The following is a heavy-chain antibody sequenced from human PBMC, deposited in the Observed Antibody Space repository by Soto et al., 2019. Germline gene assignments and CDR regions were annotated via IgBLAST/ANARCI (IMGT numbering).Heavy chain of an antibody. CDR2: ISFDENSK. D-gene: IGHD4-17*01. CDR3: AKDTAGPNGDIYCGVAA. J-gene: IGHJ6*02. Sequence: QVQLVESGGGVVQPGRSLRLSCVASGYTFSSYAVHWVRQAPGKGLEWVAVISFDENSKSYADFAKGRFTVSRDDSKNTLYLQMNGLKIEDTAVYYCAKDTAGPNGDIYCGVAAGGQGTTVTVSS. CDR1: GYTFSSYA. V-gene: IGHV3-30*18.